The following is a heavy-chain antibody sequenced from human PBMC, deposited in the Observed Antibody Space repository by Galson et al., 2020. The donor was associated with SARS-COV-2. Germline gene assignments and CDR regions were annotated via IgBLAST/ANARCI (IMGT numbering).Heavy chain of an antibody. J-gene: IGHJ3*02. CDR2: ISHEGKIQ. CDR1: GFTLRTYN. V-gene: IGHV3-30*04. D-gene: IGHD1-26*01. CDR3: TRDVSGGASDI. Sequence: RESLRLSCEASGFTLRTYNIKRVRKPPDQEQEWLTVISHEGKIQVYAASVKGRFTISRDNSGNMVFLQMVSLRADDTALYYCTRDVSGGASDIWGQGTMVTVSS.